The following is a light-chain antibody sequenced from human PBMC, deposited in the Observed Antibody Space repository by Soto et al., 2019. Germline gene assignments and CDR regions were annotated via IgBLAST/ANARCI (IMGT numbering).Light chain of an antibody. J-gene: IGLJ3*02. CDR3: AAWDDSLNGRRV. V-gene: IGLV1-44*01. CDR1: SSNIGSNN. Sequence: QSVLTQPPSASGTPGQRVTMSCSGSSSNIGSNNVNWYQQYPATAPKLLIYSNNQRHSGVPDRFSASKSGTSASLAISGLQSEDEADYYCAAWDDSLNGRRVFGGGTKLTVL. CDR2: SNN.